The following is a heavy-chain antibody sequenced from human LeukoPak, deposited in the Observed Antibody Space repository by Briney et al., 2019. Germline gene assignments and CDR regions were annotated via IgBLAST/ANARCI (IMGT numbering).Heavy chain of an antibody. J-gene: IGHJ4*02. CDR2: IKQDGSEK. CDR1: GFTFSSYW. Sequence: GGSLRLSCAASGFTFSSYWMSWVRQAPGKGLEWVANIKQDGSEKYYVDSVKGRFTISRDNAKNSLYLQMNSLRAEDTAVYYCARGSCSGGSCYGYWGQGTLVTVSS. V-gene: IGHV3-7*01. D-gene: IGHD2-15*01. CDR3: ARGSCSGGSCYGY.